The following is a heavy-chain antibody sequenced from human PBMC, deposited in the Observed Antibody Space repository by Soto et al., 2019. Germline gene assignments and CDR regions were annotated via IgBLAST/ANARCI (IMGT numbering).Heavy chain of an antibody. V-gene: IGHV1-8*01. Sequence: QVQLVQSGAEVKKPGASVKVSCKASGDTFTNYDIKWVRQATGQGLEWMRWMNPNSGNTGYAQKFQGRVTMTRHTSISTAYMELSSVRSEDTAVYYCARGRNGMDVWGQGTTVTVSS. J-gene: IGHJ6*02. CDR2: MNPNSGNT. CDR1: GDTFTNYD. CDR3: ARGRNGMDV.